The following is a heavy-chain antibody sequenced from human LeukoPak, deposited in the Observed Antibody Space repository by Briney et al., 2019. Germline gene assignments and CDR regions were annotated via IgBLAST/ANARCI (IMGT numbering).Heavy chain of an antibody. V-gene: IGHV4-34*01. Sequence: PSETLSLTCAVSGGSFSGYYWSWIRQPPGKGLEWIGEINHSGSTNYNPSLKSRVTISVDTSKNQFSLKLSSVTAADTAVYFCARRAFCGDRFAEYFQHWGQGTLVTVSS. CDR2: INHSGST. CDR3: ARRAFCGDRFAEYFQH. J-gene: IGHJ1*01. D-gene: IGHD4-17*01. CDR1: GGSFSGYY.